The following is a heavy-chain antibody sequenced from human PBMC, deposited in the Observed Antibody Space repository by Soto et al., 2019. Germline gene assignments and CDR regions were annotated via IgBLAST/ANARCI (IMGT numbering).Heavy chain of an antibody. CDR3: AKDGFWELLQDVDYYSYGMDA. J-gene: IGHJ6*02. V-gene: IGHV3-23*01. Sequence: EVQLLESGGGLVQPGGSLRLSCAASGFTFSSYAMSWVRQAPGKGLEWVSAIGGSGGSRYYADSVKGRFTIPRDNSKNTLYLQMNSRRAEDTAVYYCAKDGFWELLQDVDYYSYGMDAWGQGTTVTVSS. CDR2: IGGSGGSR. CDR1: GFTFSSYA. D-gene: IGHD1-26*01.